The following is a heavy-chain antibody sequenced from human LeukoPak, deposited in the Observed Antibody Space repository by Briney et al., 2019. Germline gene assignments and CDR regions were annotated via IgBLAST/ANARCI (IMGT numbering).Heavy chain of an antibody. Sequence: PGGSLRLSCAASGFTFSSYAMSWVRQTPGKGLEWVSAISGSGGSTYYADSVKGRFTISRDNSKNTLYLQMNSLRAEDTAVYYCAKDPADTAMVNVDYWGQGTLVTVSS. CDR3: AKDPADTAMVNVDY. CDR1: GFTFSSYA. V-gene: IGHV3-23*01. J-gene: IGHJ4*02. CDR2: ISGSGGST. D-gene: IGHD5-18*01.